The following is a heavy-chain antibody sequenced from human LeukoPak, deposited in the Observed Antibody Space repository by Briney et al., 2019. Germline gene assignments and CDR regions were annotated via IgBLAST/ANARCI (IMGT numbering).Heavy chain of an antibody. CDR2: IYYSGST. D-gene: IGHD6-13*01. V-gene: IGHV4-61*01. CDR3: ARSPGIAAPYDY. J-gene: IGHJ4*02. CDR1: GGSISSSSYY. Sequence: SETLSLTCTVSGGSISSSSYYWSWIRQPPGKGLEWIGYIYYSGSTNYNPSLKSRVTISVDTSKNQFSLKLSSVTAADTAVYYCARSPGIAAPYDYWGQGTLVTVSS.